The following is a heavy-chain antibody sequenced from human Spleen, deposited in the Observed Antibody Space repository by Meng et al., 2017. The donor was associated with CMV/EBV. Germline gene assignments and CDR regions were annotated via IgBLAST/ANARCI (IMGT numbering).Heavy chain of an antibody. D-gene: IGHD1-14*01. Sequence: SETLSLTCAVYGGSFSGYYWSWIRQSPGNGLEWIGEITHGRSSHYNPSLKSRVTILVDTSKNQLSLKLSSVTAADTAVYYCARGRVGTNPARYGMDVWGQGTTVTVSS. CDR1: GGSFSGYY. J-gene: IGHJ6*02. V-gene: IGHV4-34*01. CDR2: ITHGRSS. CDR3: ARGRVGTNPARYGMDV.